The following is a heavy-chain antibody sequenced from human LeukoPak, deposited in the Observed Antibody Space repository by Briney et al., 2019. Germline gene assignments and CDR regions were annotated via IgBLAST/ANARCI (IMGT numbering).Heavy chain of an antibody. CDR1: GFTVSSNY. CDR2: IYSGGST. J-gene: IGHJ4*02. CDR3: ARVGDYYDSEGLDY. V-gene: IGHV3-53*01. Sequence: GGSLRLSCAASGFTVSSNYMSWVRQAPGKGLEWVSVIYSGGSTYYADSVRGRFTISRDNSKNTLYLQMNSLRAEDTAVYYCARVGDYYDSEGLDYWGQGTLVTVSS. D-gene: IGHD3-22*01.